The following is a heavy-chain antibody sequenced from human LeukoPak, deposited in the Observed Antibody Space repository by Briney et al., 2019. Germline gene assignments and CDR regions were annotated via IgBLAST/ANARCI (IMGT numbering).Heavy chain of an antibody. CDR1: GFTFDDYA. J-gene: IGHJ1*01. Sequence: GRSLRLSCAASGFTFDDYAMHWVRPAPGKGLEWVSGISWNSGSIGYADSVKGRFTISRDNAKNSLYLQMNSLRAEDTALYYCAKGCGGDYDCFQHWGQGTLVTVSS. V-gene: IGHV3-9*01. CDR3: AKGCGGDYDCFQH. D-gene: IGHD2-21*02. CDR2: ISWNSGSI.